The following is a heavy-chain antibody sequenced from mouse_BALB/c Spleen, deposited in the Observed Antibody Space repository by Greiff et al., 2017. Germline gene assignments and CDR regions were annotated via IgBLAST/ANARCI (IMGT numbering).Heavy chain of an antibody. CDR3: VRGDGNYDAMDY. V-gene: IGHV2-9-2*01. CDR2: IWTGGGT. J-gene: IGHJ4*01. D-gene: IGHD2-1*01. CDR1: GFSLTSYD. Sequence: QVQLQQSGPGLVAPSQSLSITCTVSGFSLTSYDISWIRQPPGKGLEWLGVIWTGGGTNYNSAFMSRLSISKDNSKSQVFLKMNSLQTDDTAIYYCVRGDGNYDAMDYWGQGTSVTVSS.